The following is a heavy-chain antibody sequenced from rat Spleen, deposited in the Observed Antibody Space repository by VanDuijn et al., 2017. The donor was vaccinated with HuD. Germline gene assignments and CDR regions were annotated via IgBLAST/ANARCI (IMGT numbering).Heavy chain of an antibody. J-gene: IGHJ2*01. V-gene: IGHV5S23*01. CDR3: AREAGIPFHYFDY. CDR2: ISPSGGTT. CDR1: GFIFSDYA. Sequence: EVQLVESGGGLVQPGRSLKLSCAASGFIFSDYAMAWVRQAPKKGLEWVASISPSGGTTYYRDSVKGRFTISRDNAKNTLYLQMDSLRPEDTATYYCAREAGIPFHYFDYWGQGVMVTVSS. D-gene: IGHD1-4*01.